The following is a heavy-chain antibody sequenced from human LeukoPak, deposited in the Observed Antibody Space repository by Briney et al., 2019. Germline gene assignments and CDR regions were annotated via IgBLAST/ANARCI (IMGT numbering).Heavy chain of an antibody. CDR2: IYPGGSET. CDR1: GYSFTSYW. CDR3: GRPVVPSANAFDI. J-gene: IGHJ3*02. V-gene: IGHV5-51*01. Sequence: GESLKISCKGSGYSFTSYWIGWVRQMPGKGLEWMGMIYPGGSETRYSPSFQGQVTISADKSIRPSYPQRSNLQAPDPAVYFFGRPVVPSANAFDIWGQGTMVTVSS. D-gene: IGHD2-2*01.